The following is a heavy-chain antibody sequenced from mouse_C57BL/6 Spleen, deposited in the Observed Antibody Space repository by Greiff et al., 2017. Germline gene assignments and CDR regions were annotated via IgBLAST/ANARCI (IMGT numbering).Heavy chain of an antibody. CDR2: IRSKSNNYAT. CDR3: VRQDGSSSFDY. CDR1: GFSFNTYA. V-gene: IGHV10-1*01. J-gene: IGHJ2*01. Sequence: EVMLVESGGGLVQPKGSLKLSCAASGFSFNTYAMNWVRQAPGKGLEWVARIRSKSNNYATYYADSVKDRFTSSRDDSESMLYLQMNNLKTEDTAMYYCVRQDGSSSFDYWGQGTTLTVSS. D-gene: IGHD1-1*01.